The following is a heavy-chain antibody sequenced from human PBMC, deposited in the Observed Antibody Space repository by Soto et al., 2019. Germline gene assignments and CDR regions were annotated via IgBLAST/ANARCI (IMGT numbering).Heavy chain of an antibody. CDR3: ATVLTGTARIFDY. Sequence: ASVKVSCKVSGYTLTELSMHWVRQAPGKGLEWMGGFDPEDGETIYAQKFQGRVTMTEDTSTDTAYMELSSLRSEDTAVYYCATVLTGTARIFDYWGQETLVTVSS. D-gene: IGHD1-7*01. CDR1: GYTLTELS. J-gene: IGHJ4*02. V-gene: IGHV1-24*01. CDR2: FDPEDGET.